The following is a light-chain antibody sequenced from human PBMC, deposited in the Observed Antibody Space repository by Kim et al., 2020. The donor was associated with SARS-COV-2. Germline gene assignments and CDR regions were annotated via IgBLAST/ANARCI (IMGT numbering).Light chain of an antibody. CDR2: KAS. V-gene: IGKV1-5*03. J-gene: IGKJ2*01. CDR1: QSNSMW. Sequence: TLSAYVGDRVIITCRASQSNSMWLAWYQQKPGKAHKLLISKASSLQSGVPSRFSGSGSGTEFTLTISSLQPDDFGTYYCQQYDNYFGQGTKLEI. CDR3: QQYDNY.